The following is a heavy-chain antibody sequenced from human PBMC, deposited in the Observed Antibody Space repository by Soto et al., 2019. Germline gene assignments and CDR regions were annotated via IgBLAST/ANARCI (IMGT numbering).Heavy chain of an antibody. J-gene: IGHJ2*01. CDR3: ARLTTGSYWYFDV. CDR2: IYYNGIT. D-gene: IGHD4-4*01. CDR1: GGSISGSYYY. V-gene: IGHV4-39*01. Sequence: SETLSLACNVSGGSISGSYYYWGWIRQPPGKGLEWIGIIYYNGITSYNPSLESRVTISVDASKRQFSLELTSVTAADSAVYYCARLTTGSYWYFDVWGRGTLVTVSS.